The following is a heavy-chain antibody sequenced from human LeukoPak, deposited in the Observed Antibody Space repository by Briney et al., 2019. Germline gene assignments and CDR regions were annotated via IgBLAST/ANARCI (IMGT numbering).Heavy chain of an antibody. V-gene: IGHV3-15*01. CDR2: IKGKSAGGTT. J-gene: IGHJ3*02. D-gene: IGHD2-15*01. CDR3: TWLYSDAFNI. CDR1: GVPFNNAW. Sequence: TGGSLRLSCAVSGVPFNNAWMSWVRQAPGKGLEWVGRIKGKSAGGTTDYAAPVKGRFTILKDDPENTLYLQMNSLTTEDTAVYYCTWLYSDAFNIWGQGTMVTVSS.